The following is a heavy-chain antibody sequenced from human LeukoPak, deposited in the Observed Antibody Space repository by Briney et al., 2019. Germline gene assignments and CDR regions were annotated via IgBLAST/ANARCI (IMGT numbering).Heavy chain of an antibody. Sequence: PGGSLRLSCAASRFTFSRHWMHWVRQTPGKGLEWVASISGDGNAQRYAGAVEGRFAISRDNAENSLHLQMNSLRPEDTAVYYXXXXXXXWPSPGDYWGQGTLVTVSS. V-gene: IGHV3-7*01. CDR3: XXXXXXWPSPGDY. CDR2: ISGDGNAQ. D-gene: IGHD5-12*01. J-gene: IGHJ4*02. CDR1: RFTFSRHW.